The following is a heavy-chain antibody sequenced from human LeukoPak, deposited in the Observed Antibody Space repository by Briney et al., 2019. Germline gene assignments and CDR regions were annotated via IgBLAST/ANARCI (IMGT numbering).Heavy chain of an antibody. CDR2: IISIFGTA. Sequence: SVKVSCKAPGGTFSSYAISWVRQAPGRGLEWMGGIISIFGTANYAQNFEGRVTITADESTSTAYMERSSLRSEDTAVYYCARESGGGNHWFDPWGQGTLVTVSS. V-gene: IGHV1-69*13. CDR3: ARESGGGNHWFDP. D-gene: IGHD4-23*01. J-gene: IGHJ5*02. CDR1: GGTFSSYA.